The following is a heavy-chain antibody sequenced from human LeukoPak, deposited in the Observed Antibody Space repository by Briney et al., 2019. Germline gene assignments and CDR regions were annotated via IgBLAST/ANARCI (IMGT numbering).Heavy chain of an antibody. D-gene: IGHD5-12*01. CDR3: TRGYSGKSAYAFDI. CDR2: IGNKASRYTT. V-gene: IGHV3-72*01. CDR1: GSTFSDQY. J-gene: IGHJ3*02. Sequence: PGGSLRLSCAASGSTFSDQYMDWVRQAPGKGLQWVGRIGNKASRYTTEYAASVEGRFTISRDDSRNSLYLRMNSLKTEDTALYYCTRGYSGKSAYAFDIWGQGTMVTVSS.